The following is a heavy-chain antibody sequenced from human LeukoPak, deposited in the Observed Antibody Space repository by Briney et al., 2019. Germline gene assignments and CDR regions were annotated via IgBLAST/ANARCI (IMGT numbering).Heavy chain of an antibody. CDR1: GFTFSNYL. D-gene: IGHD2-21*02. V-gene: IGHV3-23*01. Sequence: GGSLRLSCVASGFTFSNYLMNWVRQAPGKGLEWVSGISHSGSSIYYADSVKGRFTISRDNSKNSLYLQMNSLRTEDTALYYCAKDMALVVTATFIDYWGQGTLVTVSS. CDR2: ISHSGSSI. CDR3: AKDMALVVTATFIDY. J-gene: IGHJ4*02.